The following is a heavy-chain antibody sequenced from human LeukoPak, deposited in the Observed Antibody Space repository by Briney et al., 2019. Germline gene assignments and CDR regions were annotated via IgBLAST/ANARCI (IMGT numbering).Heavy chain of an antibody. CDR1: GFTFDDYA. V-gene: IGHV3-9*01. J-gene: IGHJ3*02. D-gene: IGHD4-17*01. CDR2: ISWNSGSI. Sequence: PGRSLRLSCAASGFTFDDYAMHWVRQAPGKGLEWVSGISWNSGSIGYADSVKGRFTISRDNAKNSLYLQMNSLRAEDTAVYYCARDAGFGITVTQDAFDIWGQGTMVTVSS. CDR3: ARDAGFGITVTQDAFDI.